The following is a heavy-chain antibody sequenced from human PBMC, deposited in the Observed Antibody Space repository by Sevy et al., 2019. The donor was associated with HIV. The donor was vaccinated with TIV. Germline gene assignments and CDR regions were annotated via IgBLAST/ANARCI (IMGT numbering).Heavy chain of an antibody. CDR1: GYTFTGYY. CDR3: ARGFYYYDSSGYYWP. J-gene: IGHJ5*02. CDR2: INPNSGGT. Sequence: ASVKVSCKASGYTFTGYYMHWVRQAPGQGLEWMGWINPNSGGTNYAQKFQGRVTMTRDTSISTAYMELSRLRPDDTAVYYCARGFYYYDSSGYYWPWGQGTLVTVSS. D-gene: IGHD3-22*01. V-gene: IGHV1-2*02.